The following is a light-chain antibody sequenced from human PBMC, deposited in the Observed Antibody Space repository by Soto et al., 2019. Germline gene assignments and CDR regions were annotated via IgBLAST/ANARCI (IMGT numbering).Light chain of an antibody. CDR2: DAS. CDR1: QSVTTY. CDR3: QQRSNWPPSIT. V-gene: IGKV3-11*01. Sequence: EIVLTQSPGTRSLSPGERANISCRASQSVTTYFAWYQQKPGQAPXXLXYDASDRATGIPARFSGSGSGTDFTLTISSLEPEDFAVYYGQQRSNWPPSITFGQGTRLEIK. J-gene: IGKJ5*01.